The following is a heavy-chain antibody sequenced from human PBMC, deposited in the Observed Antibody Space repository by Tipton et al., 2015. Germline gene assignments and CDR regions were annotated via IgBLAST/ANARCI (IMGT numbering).Heavy chain of an antibody. Sequence: TLSLTCTVSGDSVISRTYYWGWIRQPPGKGLEWIGSVYYSGSTFYSPSLKSRVTISVDTSKNQFSLKLRSVTAADTAVFFCARQTTLEFYERAGYYFRGDAFDMWGQGTMVTVSS. J-gene: IGHJ3*02. CDR3: ARQTTLEFYERAGYYFRGDAFDM. CDR1: GDSVISRTYY. CDR2: VYYSGST. D-gene: IGHD3-22*01. V-gene: IGHV4-39*01.